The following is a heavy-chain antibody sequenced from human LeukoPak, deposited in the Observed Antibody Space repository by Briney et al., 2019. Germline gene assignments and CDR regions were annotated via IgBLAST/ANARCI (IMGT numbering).Heavy chain of an antibody. D-gene: IGHD4-23*01. CDR1: GGSFSGYY. J-gene: IGHJ4*02. CDR3: ASADYGGNAEVSRDY. CDR2: INHSGST. V-gene: IGHV4-34*01. Sequence: SETLSLTCAVYGGSFSGYYWSWIRQPPGKGLEWIGEINHSGSTNYNPSLKSRVTISVDTSKNQFSLKLSSVTTADTAVYYCASADYGGNAEVSRDYWGQGTLVTVSS.